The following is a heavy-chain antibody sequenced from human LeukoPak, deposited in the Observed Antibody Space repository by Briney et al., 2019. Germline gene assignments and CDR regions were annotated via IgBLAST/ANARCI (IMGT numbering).Heavy chain of an antibody. D-gene: IGHD4-23*01. CDR3: ARDRPYGGPLY. J-gene: IGHJ4*02. Sequence: PGGSLRLSCAASGFTFSSYGMHWVRQAPGKGLEWVAVIWYDGSNKYYADSVKGRFTISRDNSKNTVYLQMNSLRAEDTAVYYCARDRPYGGPLYWGQGTLVTVSS. V-gene: IGHV3-33*01. CDR2: IWYDGSNK. CDR1: GFTFSSYG.